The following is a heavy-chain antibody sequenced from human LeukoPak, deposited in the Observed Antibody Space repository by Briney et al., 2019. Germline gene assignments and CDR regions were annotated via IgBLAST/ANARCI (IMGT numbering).Heavy chain of an antibody. V-gene: IGHV3-30*04. CDR3: ARLIVVVPAATSDY. CDR1: GFTFSSYA. Sequence: GGSLRLSCAASGFTFSSYAMHWVRQAPGKGLEWVAVISYDGSNKYYADSVKGRFTISRDNSKNTLYLQMNSLRAEDTAVYYCARLIVVVPAATSDYWGQGTQVTVSP. J-gene: IGHJ4*02. CDR2: ISYDGSNK. D-gene: IGHD2-2*01.